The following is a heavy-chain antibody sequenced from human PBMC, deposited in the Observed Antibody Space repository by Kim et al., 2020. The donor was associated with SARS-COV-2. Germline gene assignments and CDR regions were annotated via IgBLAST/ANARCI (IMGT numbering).Heavy chain of an antibody. CDR3: ANSEGGSGSYPLGY. J-gene: IGHJ4*02. CDR1: GFTFSSYG. Sequence: GGSLRLSCAASGFTFSSYGMHWVRQAPGKGLEWVAVISYDGSNKYYADSVKGRFTISRDNSKNTLYLQMNSLRAEDTAVYYCANSEGGSGSYPLGYWGQGTLVTVSS. V-gene: IGHV3-30*18. CDR2: ISYDGSNK. D-gene: IGHD3-10*01.